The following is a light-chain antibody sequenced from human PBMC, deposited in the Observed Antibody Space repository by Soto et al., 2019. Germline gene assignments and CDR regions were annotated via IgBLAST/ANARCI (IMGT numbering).Light chain of an antibody. CDR3: RSYTSSSTVV. Sequence: QSPLTQPASGSGSPGQSITISCTGTSSDVVGYNYDSRYHQHPGNAPKLMFYDVSNPPSGVSNLFPGTKSGNTASLTISGLQDEDEADYNCRSYTSSSTVVFGGGTKLTAL. J-gene: IGLJ2*01. V-gene: IGLV2-14*01. CDR1: SSDVVGYNY. CDR2: DVS.